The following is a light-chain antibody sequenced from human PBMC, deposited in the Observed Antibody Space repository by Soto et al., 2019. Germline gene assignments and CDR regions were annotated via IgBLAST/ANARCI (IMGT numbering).Light chain of an antibody. CDR1: QSVSSN. V-gene: IGKV3-15*01. CDR3: QQHGSSPRT. CDR2: GTS. J-gene: IGKJ1*01. Sequence: EIVMTQSPATLSLSPGERATLSCRASQSVSSNLAWYQQKPGQSPRLLIYGTSTRATGIPARFSGSGSGTEFTLTISSLKSEDFEVYYCQQHGSSPRTFGQGTKVDIK.